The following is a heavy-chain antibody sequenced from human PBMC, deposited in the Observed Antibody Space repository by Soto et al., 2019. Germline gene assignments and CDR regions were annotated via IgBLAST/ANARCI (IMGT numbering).Heavy chain of an antibody. CDR3: AKDVQQLVSHVDSHY. CDR1: GFTFSSYA. J-gene: IGHJ4*02. CDR2: ISGSGGST. V-gene: IGHV3-23*01. D-gene: IGHD6-13*01. Sequence: EVQLLESGGGLVQPGGSLRLSCAASGFTFSSYAMSGVRQAPGKGLAWVSAISGSGGSTYYADSVKGRFTISRDNSKNTLYLQMNSLRAEDTAVYYCAKDVQQLVSHVDSHYWGQGTLVTVSS.